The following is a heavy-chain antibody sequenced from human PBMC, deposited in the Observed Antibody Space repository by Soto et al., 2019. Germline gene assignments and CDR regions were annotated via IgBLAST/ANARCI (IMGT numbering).Heavy chain of an antibody. V-gene: IGHV3-74*01. Sequence: GGSLRLSCAASGFTFSSYWMNCVRQAPGKGLVWVSRINSDGSSTNYADSVKGRFSISRDNAKNTLYLQMNSLRAEDTAVYYCVRRVVTARGSYYYGTDVWGQGTTVTVSS. CDR2: INSDGSST. D-gene: IGHD2-21*02. CDR1: GFTFSSYW. J-gene: IGHJ6*02. CDR3: VRRVVTARGSYYYGTDV.